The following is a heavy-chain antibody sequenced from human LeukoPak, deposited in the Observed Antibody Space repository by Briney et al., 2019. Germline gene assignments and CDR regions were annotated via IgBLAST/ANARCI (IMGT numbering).Heavy chain of an antibody. CDR2: IYTGGDT. J-gene: IGHJ4*02. Sequence: GGSLRLSCAASGFTVSSNYMSWVRQAPGKGLEWVSVIYTGGDTYYADSVKGRFTISRDNSKNTLYLQMNSLRAEDTAVYYCARGRALDGYRYFDYWGQGTLVTVSS. CDR3: ARGRALDGYRYFDY. V-gene: IGHV3-53*01. CDR1: GFTVSSNY. D-gene: IGHD5-24*01.